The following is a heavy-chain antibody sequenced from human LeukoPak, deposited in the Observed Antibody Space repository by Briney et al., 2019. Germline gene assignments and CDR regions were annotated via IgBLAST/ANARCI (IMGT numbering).Heavy chain of an antibody. Sequence: PSETLSLTCAVSGGSISSGGYSWSWIRQPPGKGLEWIGYIYHSGSTYYNPSLKSRVTISVDRSKNQFSLKLSSVTAADTAVYYCASGGYSYGFIYFDYWGQGTLVTVSS. CDR2: IYHSGST. CDR1: GGSISSGGYS. V-gene: IGHV4-30-2*01. CDR3: ASGGYSYGFIYFDY. D-gene: IGHD5-18*01. J-gene: IGHJ4*02.